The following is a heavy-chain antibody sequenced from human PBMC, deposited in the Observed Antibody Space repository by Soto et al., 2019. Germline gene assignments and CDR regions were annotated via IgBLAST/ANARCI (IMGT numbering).Heavy chain of an antibody. CDR1: GGSISSGGYY. CDR2: IYYSGST. CDR3: ARAVVGYSGYDIYYFDY. D-gene: IGHD5-12*01. V-gene: IGHV4-31*03. J-gene: IGHJ4*02. Sequence: QVQLQESGPGLVKPSQTLSLTCTVSGGSISSGGYYWSWIRQHPGKGLEWIGYIYYSGSTYYNPSLKSRVTTSVDTSKNQFSLKLSSVTAADTAVYYCARAVVGYSGYDIYYFDYWGQGTLVTVSS.